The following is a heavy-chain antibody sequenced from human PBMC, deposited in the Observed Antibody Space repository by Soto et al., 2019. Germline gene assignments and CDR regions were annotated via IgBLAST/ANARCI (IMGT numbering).Heavy chain of an antibody. CDR2: INAGTGNT. D-gene: IGHD2-8*02. V-gene: IGHV1-3*01. CDR3: ASGRASWYWDF. CDR1: GYTFTNYV. Sequence: ASVKVSCKTFGYTFTNYVIHWVRQAPGQGLEWMGWINAGTGNTKYSQKLQDRLTISRDTSAATAYLDLSRLASEDTAVYYCASGRASWYWDFWGHGTLVTVS. J-gene: IGHJ4*01.